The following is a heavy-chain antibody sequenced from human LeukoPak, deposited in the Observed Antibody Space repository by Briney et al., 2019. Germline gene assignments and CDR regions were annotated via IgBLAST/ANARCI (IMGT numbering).Heavy chain of an antibody. CDR2: INVSGGGT. J-gene: IGHJ4*02. CDR1: GYTFTNYY. Sequence: ASVKVSCKASGYTFTNYYIHWVRQAPGQGLEWMGIINVSGGGTTYAQKFQGRVTMTRDTSTSTAYMELSSLGSEDTAVYYCARGKYYYDNSGYYYPFDYWGLGTLITVSS. D-gene: IGHD3-22*01. V-gene: IGHV1-46*01. CDR3: ARGKYYYDNSGYYYPFDY.